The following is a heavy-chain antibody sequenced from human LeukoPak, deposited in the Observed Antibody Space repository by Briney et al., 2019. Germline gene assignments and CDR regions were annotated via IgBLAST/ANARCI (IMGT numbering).Heavy chain of an antibody. D-gene: IGHD5-18*01. CDR3: ARGLRGYSYGYFDY. J-gene: IGHJ4*02. Sequence: GGSLRLSCAASGFTFSSYGIHWVRQAPGKGLEWVAFIRYDGSNKYYADSVKGRFTISRDNSKNTLYLQMNSLRAEDTAVYYCARGLRGYSYGYFDYWGQGTLVTVSS. CDR1: GFTFSSYG. CDR2: IRYDGSNK. V-gene: IGHV3-30*02.